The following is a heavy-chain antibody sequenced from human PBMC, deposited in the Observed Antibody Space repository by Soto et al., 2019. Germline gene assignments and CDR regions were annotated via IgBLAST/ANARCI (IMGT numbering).Heavy chain of an antibody. V-gene: IGHV4-34*01. Sequence: SETLSLTCAVYGGSFSGYYWSWIRQPPGKGQEWIWEINHSGSTNYNPSLKSRVTISVDTSKNQFSLKLSSVTAADTAVYYCARVQLLWFGELVPYYFDYWGQGTLVTVSS. CDR2: INHSGST. J-gene: IGHJ4*02. CDR1: GGSFSGYY. CDR3: ARVQLLWFGELVPYYFDY. D-gene: IGHD3-10*01.